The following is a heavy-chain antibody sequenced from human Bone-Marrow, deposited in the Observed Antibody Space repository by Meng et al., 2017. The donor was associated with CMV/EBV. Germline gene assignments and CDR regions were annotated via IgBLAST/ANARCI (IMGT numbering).Heavy chain of an antibody. J-gene: IGHJ6*02. CDR1: GYTFNSYG. CDR3: ARGGDGVYYDFWSGYYKGYYYYYGMDV. V-gene: IGHV1-8*02. Sequence: ASVKVSCKGSGYTFNSYGISWVRQATGQGLEWMGWMNPNSGNTGYAQKFQGRVTMTRNTSISTAYMELSSLRSEDTAVYYCARGGDGVYYDFWSGYYKGYYYYYGMDVWGQGTTVTVSS. D-gene: IGHD3-3*01. CDR2: MNPNSGNT.